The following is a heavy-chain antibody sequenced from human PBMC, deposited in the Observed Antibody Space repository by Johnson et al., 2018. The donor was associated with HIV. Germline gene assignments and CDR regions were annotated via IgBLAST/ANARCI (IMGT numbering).Heavy chain of an antibody. V-gene: IGHV3-NL1*01. CDR2: IYSGGST. D-gene: IGHD1-26*01. CDR3: AKAVGGYAFDI. J-gene: IGHJ3*02. CDR1: GFTFSSYG. Sequence: QVQLVESGGDLVQPGKSLRLSCAASGFTFSSYGTHWVRQAPGKGLEWVSVIYSGGSTYYADSVKGRFTISRDNSKNTLYLHMNSLRAEDTAVYYCAKAVGGYAFDIWGQGTMVTVSS.